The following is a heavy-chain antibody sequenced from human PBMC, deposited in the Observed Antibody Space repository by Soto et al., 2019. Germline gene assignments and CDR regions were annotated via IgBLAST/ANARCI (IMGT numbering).Heavy chain of an antibody. CDR2: ISYDGSNK. J-gene: IGHJ3*02. V-gene: IGHV3-30-3*01. D-gene: IGHD6-19*01. CDR3: ARDWDHLDSGVDAFDS. Sequence: GGSLRLSCAASGFTFSSYAMHWVRQAPGKGLEWVAVISYDGSNKYYADSVKGRFTISRDNSKNTLYLQMNSLRAEDTAVYYCARDWDHLDSGVDAFDSWGQGTMVTVSS. CDR1: GFTFSSYA.